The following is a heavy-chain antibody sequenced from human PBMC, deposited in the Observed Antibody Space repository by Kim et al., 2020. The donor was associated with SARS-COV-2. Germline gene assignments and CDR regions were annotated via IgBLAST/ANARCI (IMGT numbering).Heavy chain of an antibody. D-gene: IGHD3-9*01. CDR3: ARGLYDILTGLFDY. Sequence: AQKFQGRVTMTRDTSTSTVYMELSSLRSEDTAVYYCARGLYDILTGLFDYWGQGTLVTVSS. J-gene: IGHJ4*02. V-gene: IGHV1-46*01.